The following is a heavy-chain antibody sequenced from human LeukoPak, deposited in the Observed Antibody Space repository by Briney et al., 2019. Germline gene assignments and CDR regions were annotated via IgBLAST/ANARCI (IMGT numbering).Heavy chain of an antibody. Sequence: ASVKVSCKASGYTFTGYYMHWVRQAPGQGLEWMGWISAYNGNTNYAQKLQDRVTMTTDTSTSTAHMELRSLRSDDTAVYYCARGTRYYYDSSGYSLDYWGQGTLVTVSS. V-gene: IGHV1-18*04. CDR3: ARGTRYYYDSSGYSLDY. J-gene: IGHJ4*02. CDR1: GYTFTGYY. D-gene: IGHD3-22*01. CDR2: ISAYNGNT.